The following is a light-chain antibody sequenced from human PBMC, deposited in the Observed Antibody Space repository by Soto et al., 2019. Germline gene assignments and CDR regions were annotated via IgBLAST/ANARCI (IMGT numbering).Light chain of an antibody. J-gene: IGKJ2*01. CDR2: WAS. Sequence: DIVMTQSPDSLAVSLGERATINCKSSQNVLYSSDNKNYLAWYQQKPGQPPKLLIYWASTRESGVPDRFSGSGSGSDFTLTISSLQAEDVAVYYCQQYYTTPYAFGLGTKLEIK. V-gene: IGKV4-1*01. CDR1: QNVLYSSDNKNY. CDR3: QQYYTTPYA.